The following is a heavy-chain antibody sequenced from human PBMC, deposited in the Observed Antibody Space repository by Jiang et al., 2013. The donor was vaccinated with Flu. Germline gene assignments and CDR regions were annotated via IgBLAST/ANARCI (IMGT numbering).Heavy chain of an antibody. CDR3: ARGPDSSAYYYFY. CDR2: IIPLFGTA. Sequence: GAEVKKPGSSVKVSCKASGGTFSSSAISWVRQAPGQGLEWMGGIIPLFGTANYAQKFQGRVTITADKSTRTVYMELSSLRSEDTAVYYCARGPDSSAYYYFYWGQGTLVTVSS. D-gene: IGHD3-22*01. V-gene: IGHV1-69*06. J-gene: IGHJ4*02. CDR1: GGTFSSSA.